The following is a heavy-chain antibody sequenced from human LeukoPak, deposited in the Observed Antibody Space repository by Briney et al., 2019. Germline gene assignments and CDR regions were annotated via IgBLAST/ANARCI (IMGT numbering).Heavy chain of an antibody. D-gene: IGHD4-23*01. CDR2: IIPILGIA. CDR3: ASRLDERATVVTFDY. J-gene: IGHJ4*02. CDR1: GGTFSSYA. Sequence: GASVKVSCKASGGTFSSYAISWVRQAPGQGLEWMGRIIPILGIANYAQKFQGRVTITADKSTSTAYMELSSLRSEDTAVYYCASRLDERATVVTFDYWGQGTLVTVSS. V-gene: IGHV1-69*04.